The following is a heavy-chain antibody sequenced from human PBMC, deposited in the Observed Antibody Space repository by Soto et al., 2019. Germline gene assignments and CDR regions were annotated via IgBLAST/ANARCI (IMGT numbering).Heavy chain of an antibody. J-gene: IGHJ6*02. Sequence: QVQLVQSGAEVKKPGSSVKVSCKASGGTFSSYAISWVRQAPGQGLEWMGGIIPIFGTANYAQKFQGRVTITADESTSTAYMELSSLRSGDTAVYYCARGRAGGQLRYYYGMDVWGQGTTVTVSS. V-gene: IGHV1-69*01. CDR2: IIPIFGTA. D-gene: IGHD6-6*01. CDR3: ARGRAGGQLRYYYGMDV. CDR1: GGTFSSYA.